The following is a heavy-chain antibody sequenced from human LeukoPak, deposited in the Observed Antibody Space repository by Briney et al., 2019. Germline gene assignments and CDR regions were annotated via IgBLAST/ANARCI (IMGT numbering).Heavy chain of an antibody. J-gene: IGHJ4*02. CDR1: GFTFSSYA. CDR3: AKDYFGSSWYFDY. V-gene: IGHV3-23*01. CDR2: IRGSGGST. D-gene: IGHD6-13*01. Sequence: GGSLRLSCAASGFTFSSYAMSWVRQAPGKGLEWVSAIRGSGGSTYYADSVKGRFTISRDNSKNTLYLQMNSLRAEDTAVYYCAKDYFGSSWYFDYWGQGTLVTVSS.